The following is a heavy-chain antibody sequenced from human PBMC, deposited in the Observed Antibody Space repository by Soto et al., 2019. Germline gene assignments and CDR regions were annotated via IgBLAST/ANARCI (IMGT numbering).Heavy chain of an antibody. D-gene: IGHD2-2*01. CDR1: GYTFSNYG. CDR2: ISLYSDGT. J-gene: IGHJ5*02. Sequence: ASVKVSCKTSGYTFSNYGITWVRQAPGQPLEWLGWISLYSDGTNYAQRFQGRVSMTTDTSTTTAYMELRSLRSDDTAVYYCARVVPGAEAWFGPWGQGTLVTVSS. CDR3: ARVVPGAEAWFGP. V-gene: IGHV1-18*01.